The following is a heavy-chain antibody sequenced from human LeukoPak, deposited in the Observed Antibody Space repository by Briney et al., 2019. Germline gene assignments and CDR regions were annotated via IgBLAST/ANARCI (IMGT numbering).Heavy chain of an antibody. D-gene: IGHD3-22*01. CDR2: ISGSGGST. J-gene: IGHJ4*02. CDR3: AKHRFESGGYHSTD. Sequence: GGSLRLSCAAFGFTFSSYAMSWVRQAPGKGLEWVSAISGSGGSTHYADSVKGRFTISRDNSKNTLYLQMNSLRAEDTAVYYCAKHRFESGGYHSTDWGQGTLVTVSS. V-gene: IGHV3-23*01. CDR1: GFTFSSYA.